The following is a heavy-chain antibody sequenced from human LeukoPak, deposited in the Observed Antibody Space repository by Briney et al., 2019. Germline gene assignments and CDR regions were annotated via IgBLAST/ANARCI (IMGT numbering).Heavy chain of an antibody. D-gene: IGHD3-22*01. V-gene: IGHV4-39*07. CDR2: IYYSGST. Sequence: SETLSLTCTVSGGSISSSSYYWGWIRQPPGKGLEWIGSIYYSGSTYYNPSLKSRVTISVDTSKNQFSLKLSSVTAADTAVYYCARIYDSSGYYYLSWFDPWGQGTLVTVSS. CDR1: GGSISSSSYY. CDR3: ARIYDSSGYYYLSWFDP. J-gene: IGHJ5*02.